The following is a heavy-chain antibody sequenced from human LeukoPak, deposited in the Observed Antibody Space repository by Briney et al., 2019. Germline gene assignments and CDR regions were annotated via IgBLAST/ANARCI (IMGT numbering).Heavy chain of an antibody. V-gene: IGHV1-2*02. D-gene: IGHD3-3*01. CDR1: GYTFTDYY. CDR2: INPNSGGT. Sequence: ASVKVSCKASGYTFTDYYMHWIRQAPGQGLEGMGWINPNSGGTNYAQKFQGSVSMTRDTSITTAYMELSRLRFDDTAVYYCARVTLRFLGDAFDLWGQGTMVTVSS. CDR3: ARVTLRFLGDAFDL. J-gene: IGHJ3*01.